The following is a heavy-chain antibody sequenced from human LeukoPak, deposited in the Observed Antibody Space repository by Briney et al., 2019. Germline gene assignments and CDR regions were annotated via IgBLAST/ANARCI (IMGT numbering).Heavy chain of an antibody. CDR3: ARKRYREAFNI. CDR1: GYSLTDVS. Sequence: GASVKVSCKVSGYSLTDVSIHWVRQAPGKGLGWVGGFLPEIGQTIYAQKFQGRVTMTEDTSTDTIYMDLSSLKPDDTAVYFCARKRYREAFNIWGQGTMVTVSS. CDR2: FLPEIGQT. J-gene: IGHJ3*02. V-gene: IGHV1-24*01. D-gene: IGHD1-1*01.